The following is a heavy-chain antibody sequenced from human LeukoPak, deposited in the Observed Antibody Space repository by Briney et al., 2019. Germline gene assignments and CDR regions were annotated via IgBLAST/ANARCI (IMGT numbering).Heavy chain of an antibody. CDR1: GYSLSSGYC. D-gene: IGHD1-26*01. CDR3: ARIRGWEGSRSYYYYYMDV. J-gene: IGHJ6*03. Sequence: SETLSLTCSVSGYSLSSGYCWGWIGQPPGKGLGWIGSIYHRGSTYYNPSLKSRVTISVDTSKNQFSLKLTSVTAADTAMYYCARIRGWEGSRSYYYYYMDVWGKGTTVTVSS. V-gene: IGHV4-38-2*01. CDR2: IYHRGST.